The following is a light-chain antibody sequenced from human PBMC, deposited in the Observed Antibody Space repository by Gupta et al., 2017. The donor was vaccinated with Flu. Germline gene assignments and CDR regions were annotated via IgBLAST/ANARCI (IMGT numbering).Light chain of an antibody. CDR2: DVT. CDR3: CSYAGSYTQWV. V-gene: IGLV2-11*01. CDR1: SSDVGGYNY. J-gene: IGLJ3*02. Sequence: QSALSQPRSVSGSPGQSVTISCTGTSSDVGGYNYVSWYQQRPGKAPKVIIYDVTKRPSGVPDSFSGSKSASTASLTISGLQGEDEADYYCCSYAGSYTQWVFGGGTKLTVL.